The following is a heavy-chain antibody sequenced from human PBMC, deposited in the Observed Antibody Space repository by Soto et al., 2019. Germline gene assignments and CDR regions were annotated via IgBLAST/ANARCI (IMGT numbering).Heavy chain of an antibody. J-gene: IGHJ6*02. Sequence: SVKVSCKASGGTFSSYAISWVRQAPGQGLEWMGGIIPIFGTANYAQKFQGRVTITAGESTSTAYMELSSLRSEDTAVYYCARCISYGSGSYFHYYYGMDVWGQGTTVTVSS. V-gene: IGHV1-69*13. CDR3: ARCISYGSGSYFHYYYGMDV. CDR2: IIPIFGTA. D-gene: IGHD3-10*01. CDR1: GGTFSSYA.